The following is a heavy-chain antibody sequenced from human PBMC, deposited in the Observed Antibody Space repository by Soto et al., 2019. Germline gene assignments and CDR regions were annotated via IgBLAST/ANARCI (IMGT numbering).Heavy chain of an antibody. CDR1: GGSISGTKDY. CDR2: IHSSGRT. CDR3: VRDNLVRGVLDWFDP. V-gene: IGHV4-30-4*01. Sequence: QVQLQESGTGLVKPSETLSLTCTVYGGSISGTKDYWSWIRQSPGKGLEWIGYIHSSGRTSYNPSLRSRVIMSIDTSKNQLSLNVSSVTAADTAVYYCVRDNLVRGVLDWFDPWGQGTVVTVSS. J-gene: IGHJ5*02. D-gene: IGHD3-10*01.